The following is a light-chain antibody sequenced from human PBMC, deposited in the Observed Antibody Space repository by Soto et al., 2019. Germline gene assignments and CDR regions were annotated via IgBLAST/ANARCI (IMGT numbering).Light chain of an antibody. CDR2: EVS. CDR3: SSYTSSSTLAWV. J-gene: IGLJ1*01. Sequence: QSVLTQPASVSGSPGQSITISCTGTSSDVGGYNYVSWYQQHPGKAPKLMIYEVSNRPSGVSNRFSGSKSGYTASLTISGLQAEDEADYYCSSYTSSSTLAWVFGTGTKLT. CDR1: SSDVGGYNY. V-gene: IGLV2-14*01.